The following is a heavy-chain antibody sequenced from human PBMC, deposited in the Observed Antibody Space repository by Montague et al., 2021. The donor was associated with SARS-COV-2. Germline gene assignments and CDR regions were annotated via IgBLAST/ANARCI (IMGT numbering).Heavy chain of an antibody. CDR2: IYYSGCT. Sequence: SETLSLTCTVSGGSISSYYWSWIRQPPGKGLEWIGYIYYSGCTNYNPSLKSRVTISVDTSKNQFSLKLSSVTAADTAVYYCARGAGRGSGYGKYYYYYYGMNAWGQGTTVTVSS. J-gene: IGHJ6*02. D-gene: IGHD5-12*01. CDR3: ARGAGRGSGYGKYYYYYYGMNA. V-gene: IGHV4-59*01. CDR1: GGSISSYY.